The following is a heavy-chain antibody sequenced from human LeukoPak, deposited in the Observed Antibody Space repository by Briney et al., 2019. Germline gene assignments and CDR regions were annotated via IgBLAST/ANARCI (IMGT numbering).Heavy chain of an antibody. D-gene: IGHD1-26*01. V-gene: IGHV2-70*11. CDR2: IDGDDDK. Sequence: ESGPTLVKPTQTLTLTCTFSGMSLSIREMCVSWIRQPPGKALEWLARIDGDDDKYYSTSLKTRLTVFKVTSKDQVVLTMTDMDPVDTATYYCARLRLGSYRFDYWGQGILVTVSS. J-gene: IGHJ4*02. CDR1: GMSLSIREMC. CDR3: ARLRLGSYRFDY.